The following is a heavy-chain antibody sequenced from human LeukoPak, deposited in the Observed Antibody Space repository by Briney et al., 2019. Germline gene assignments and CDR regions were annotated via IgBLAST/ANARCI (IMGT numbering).Heavy chain of an antibody. D-gene: IGHD5-18*01. Sequence: SETLSLTCTVSGGSMTTHHWNWIRQTPGKGLEWIGYVFDSGRTKENPSLKSRVTLSADTSKNQLSLRLSSVTAADTAVYYCTTIKRGNIFGYFDLWGQGILVTVSS. J-gene: IGHJ4*02. CDR1: GGSMTTHH. CDR2: VFDSGRT. CDR3: TTIKRGNIFGYFDL. V-gene: IGHV4-59*11.